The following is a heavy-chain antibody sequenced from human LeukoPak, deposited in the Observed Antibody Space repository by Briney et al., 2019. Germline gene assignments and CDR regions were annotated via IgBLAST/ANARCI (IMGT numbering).Heavy chain of an antibody. D-gene: IGHD6-19*01. J-gene: IGHJ6*03. CDR1: GFAFSSFA. CDR3: TKELHVAVAVADYYYFYKDA. CDR2: INGGGNTT. V-gene: IGHV3-23*01. Sequence: GGSLRLSCAASGFAFSSFAMGWVRQSPGKGLEWLSTINGGGNTTFYSDSVRGRFTISRDNSKNTLYLHMDSLRPDDTAIYYCTKELHVAVAVADYYYFYKDAWGRGTAVTVSS.